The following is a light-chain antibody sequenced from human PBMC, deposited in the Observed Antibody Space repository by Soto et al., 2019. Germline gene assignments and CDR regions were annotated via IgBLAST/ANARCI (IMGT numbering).Light chain of an antibody. V-gene: IGKV1-6*01. CDR3: LQDYNYPWT. CDR1: QGIRDD. J-gene: IGKJ1*01. CDR2: AAS. Sequence: IQMTHSPSSLSASVLYRVTITFLASQGIRDDLGWYRQRPGKAPELLIFAASTLQGDVPSRFSGSGSGTDFTLTISSLQPEDFATYYCLQDYNYPWTFGQGTKVDIK.